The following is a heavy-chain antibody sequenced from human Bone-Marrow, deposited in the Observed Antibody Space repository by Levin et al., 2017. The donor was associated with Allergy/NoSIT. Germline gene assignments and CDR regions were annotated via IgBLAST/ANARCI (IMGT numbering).Heavy chain of an antibody. D-gene: IGHD4-17*01. Sequence: GGSLRLSCAASGFTFSTYSMDWVRQAPGKGLEWVSSISSTSSYIYYADSVKGRFTISRDNAKNSLYLQLNSLRAEDTALYYCARDRDPYIDYGDLGMDVWGKGTTVTVSS. V-gene: IGHV3-21*01. J-gene: IGHJ6*03. CDR1: GFTFSTYS. CDR3: ARDRDPYIDYGDLGMDV. CDR2: ISSTSSYI.